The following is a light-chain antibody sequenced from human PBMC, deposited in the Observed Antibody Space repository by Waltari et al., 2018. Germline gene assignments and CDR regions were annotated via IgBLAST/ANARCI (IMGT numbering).Light chain of an antibody. Sequence: AIQMTQSPSSLSASIGDRVPITCRASQGIRNDLGWYQQKPGKVPKLLIYAASRLQSGVPSRFSGSGSGTDFTLTISSLQPEDFATYYCLQDYSYPRTFGQGTKVEI. CDR2: AAS. V-gene: IGKV1-6*01. CDR3: LQDYSYPRT. CDR1: QGIRND. J-gene: IGKJ1*01.